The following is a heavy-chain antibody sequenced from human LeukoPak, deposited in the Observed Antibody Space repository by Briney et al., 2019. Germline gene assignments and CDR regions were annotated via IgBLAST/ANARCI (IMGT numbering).Heavy chain of an antibody. CDR1: GFTFSSYA. CDR2: ISSNGGST. CDR3: ARGRIVVVPAAIPDDAFDI. J-gene: IGHJ3*02. V-gene: IGHV3-64*01. Sequence: GGSLRLSCAASGFTFSSYAMHWVRQAPGKGLEYVSAISSNGGSTYYANSVKGRFTISRDNSKNTLYLQMGSLRAEDMAVYYCARGRIVVVPAAIPDDAFDIWGQGTMVTVSS. D-gene: IGHD2-2*01.